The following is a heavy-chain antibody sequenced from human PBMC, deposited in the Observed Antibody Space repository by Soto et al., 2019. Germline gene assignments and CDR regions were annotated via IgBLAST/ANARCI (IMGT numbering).Heavy chain of an antibody. CDR1: GFTFSSYA. CDR3: AKRIPFNYYDSSGYYYEDY. V-gene: IGHV3-23*01. Sequence: GGSLRLSCAASGFTFSSYAMSWVRQAPGKGLEWVSAISGSGGNTYYADSVKGRFTISRDNSKNTLYLQMNSLRAEDTAVYYCAKRIPFNYYDSSGYYYEDYWGQGTLVIVSS. J-gene: IGHJ4*02. CDR2: ISGSGGNT. D-gene: IGHD3-22*01.